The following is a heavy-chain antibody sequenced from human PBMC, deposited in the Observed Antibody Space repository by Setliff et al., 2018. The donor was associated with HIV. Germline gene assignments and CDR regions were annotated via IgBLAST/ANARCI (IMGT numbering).Heavy chain of an antibody. D-gene: IGHD2-2*01. V-gene: IGHV4-4*08. CDR2: IYTSGST. J-gene: IGHJ4*02. Sequence: SETLSLTCTVSGGSISSYYWSWIRQPPGKGLEWIGYIYTSGSTNYNPSLKSRVTISVDTSKNQFSLKLSSVTAADTAVYYCAMTQYQVVETDYWGQGTLVTVSS. CDR3: AMTQYQVVETDY. CDR1: GGSISSYY.